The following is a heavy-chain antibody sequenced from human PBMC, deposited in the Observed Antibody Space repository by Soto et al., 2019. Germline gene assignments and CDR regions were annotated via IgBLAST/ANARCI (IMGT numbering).Heavy chain of an antibody. CDR1: GYTLTVLS. J-gene: IGHJ6*02. CDR3: SRDRRGIVNRFYYYYGMDV. Sequence: APVKGSCKVSGYTLTVLSMHWVRQAPGKGLEWMGGFDAEDGDTNYAQKFQGRGTMTRDTSARTAYMELSSLRSEDTAVYYCSRDRRGIVNRFYYYYGMDVWGQGTTVTVSS. CDR2: FDAEDGDT. V-gene: IGHV1-24*01. D-gene: IGHD3-16*02.